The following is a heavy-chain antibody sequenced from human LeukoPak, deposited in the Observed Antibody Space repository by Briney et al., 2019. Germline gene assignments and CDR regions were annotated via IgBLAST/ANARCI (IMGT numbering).Heavy chain of an antibody. CDR3: AKDPRGWSSYYPFDY. J-gene: IGHJ4*02. D-gene: IGHD3-3*01. Sequence: GGSPRLSCAASGFTFITYAMSWVRQAPGKGLAWVSAISGSGGSTYYADSVKCRYPISRDNSKNTLYLQMNSLRAEDTSVHYCAKDPRGWSSYYPFDYWGQGTLVTVSS. CDR2: ISGSGGST. CDR1: GFTFITYA. V-gene: IGHV3-23*01.